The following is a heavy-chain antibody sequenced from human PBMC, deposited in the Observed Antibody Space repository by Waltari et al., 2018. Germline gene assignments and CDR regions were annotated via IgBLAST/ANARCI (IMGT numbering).Heavy chain of an antibody. V-gene: IGHV3-7*03. CDR2: INKDGSKK. D-gene: IGHD3-3*01. Sequence: EVQLVESGGGLVQPGGSLRLSCAASGFTFSSQWMNWVRQASGKGAEWVAIINKDGSKKFYVDSVRGRFTVSRDNAKNSLYLQMNSLGVDDTAIYYCARDEEWSSDRWGQGTLVTVSS. CDR1: GFTFSSQW. J-gene: IGHJ4*02. CDR3: ARDEEWSSDR.